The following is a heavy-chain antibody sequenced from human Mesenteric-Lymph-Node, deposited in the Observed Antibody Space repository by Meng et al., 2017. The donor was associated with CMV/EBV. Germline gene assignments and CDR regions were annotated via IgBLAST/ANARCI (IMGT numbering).Heavy chain of an antibody. Sequence: SGSTFIYCALYWVGQARGKGLEWVAVISYDGSNKYTVKGRFTISRDNSKNTLYLQMNSLSAEDTAVYYCAKDADGLATYGGSRGLHYWGQGTLVTVSS. J-gene: IGHJ4*02. CDR1: GSTFIYCA. CDR2: ISYDGSNK. V-gene: IGHV3-30*04. D-gene: IGHD4-23*01. CDR3: AKDADGLATYGGSRGLHY.